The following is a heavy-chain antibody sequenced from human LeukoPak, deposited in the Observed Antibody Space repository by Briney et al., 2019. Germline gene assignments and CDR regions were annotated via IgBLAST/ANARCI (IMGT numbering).Heavy chain of an antibody. CDR1: GGSISSYY. Sequence: SETLSLTCTVSGGSISSYYWSWIRQPAGKGLEWIGRIYTSGSITYNPSLKSRVSMSVDTSKDQFSLKLSSVTAADTAVYYCARDSGTTGEVKFDPWGQGTLVTVSS. V-gene: IGHV4-4*07. D-gene: IGHD3-10*01. CDR2: IYTSGSI. J-gene: IGHJ5*02. CDR3: ARDSGTTGEVKFDP.